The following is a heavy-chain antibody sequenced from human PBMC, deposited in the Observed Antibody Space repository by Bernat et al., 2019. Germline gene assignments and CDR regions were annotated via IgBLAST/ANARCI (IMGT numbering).Heavy chain of an antibody. CDR1: GFIFNSYA. CDR3: AKGSAPDFDY. CDR2: ISDSGAGT. V-gene: IGHV3-23*01. D-gene: IGHD6-6*01. J-gene: IGHJ4*02. Sequence: EVQLLESGGGLVQPGGSLRLSCAASGFIFNSYAMSWVRQAPGKGLEWVSAISDSGAGTYYADSVKGRFTISRDNSKNTLNLQMSSLRAEDTAVYYCAKGSAPDFDYWGQGTLVTVSS.